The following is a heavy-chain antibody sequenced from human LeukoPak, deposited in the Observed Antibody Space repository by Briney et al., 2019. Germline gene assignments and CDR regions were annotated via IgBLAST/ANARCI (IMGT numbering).Heavy chain of an antibody. V-gene: IGHV5-51*01. CDR2: IYPGDSDT. CDR3: ARFISYDSSGHDAFDI. CDR1: GYSFTSYW. D-gene: IGHD3-22*01. Sequence: GESPKISCKGSGYSFTSYWIGWVRQMPGKGLEWMGIIYPGDSDTRYSPSFQGQVTISADKSISTAYLQWSSLKASDTAMYYCARFISYDSSGHDAFDIWGQGTMVTVSS. J-gene: IGHJ3*02.